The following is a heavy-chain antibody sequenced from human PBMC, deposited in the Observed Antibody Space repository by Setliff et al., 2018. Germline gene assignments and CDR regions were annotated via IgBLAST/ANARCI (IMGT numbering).Heavy chain of an antibody. Sequence: SETLSLTCNVSGASISSGSHYWSWIRQPPGKGLEWIGYIYSSGSTKYNPSLKSRVTISVDTSKNLISLNLRSVIDADTAVFYCARGRGYSSTWYALPYFDCWGQGTLVTVSS. V-gene: IGHV4-61*01. J-gene: IGHJ4*02. CDR1: GASISSGSHY. D-gene: IGHD6-13*01. CDR2: IYSSGST. CDR3: ARGRGYSSTWYALPYFDC.